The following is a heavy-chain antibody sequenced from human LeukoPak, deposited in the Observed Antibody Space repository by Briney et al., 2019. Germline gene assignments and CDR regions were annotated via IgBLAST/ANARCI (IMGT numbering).Heavy chain of an antibody. Sequence: SETLSLTCTVSGGSISSSSYYWGWIRQPPGKGLEWIGSIYYSGSTYYNPSLKSRVTISVDTSKNQFSLKLSSVTAADTAVYYCASVVLRYFDWLSLSAFDIWGQGTMVTVSS. D-gene: IGHD3-9*01. CDR3: ASVVLRYFDWLSLSAFDI. CDR2: IYYSGST. J-gene: IGHJ3*02. CDR1: GGSISSSSYY. V-gene: IGHV4-39*01.